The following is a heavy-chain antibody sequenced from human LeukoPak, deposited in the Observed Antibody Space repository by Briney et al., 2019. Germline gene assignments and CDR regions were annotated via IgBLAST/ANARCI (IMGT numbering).Heavy chain of an antibody. J-gene: IGHJ4*02. V-gene: IGHV1-69*13. CDR2: IIPIFGTA. CDR1: GGTFSSYA. D-gene: IGHD5-12*01. Sequence: SVKVSCKASGGTFSSYAISWVRQAPGQGFEWMGGIIPIFGTANYAQKFQGRVTITADESTSTAYMELSSRRSEDTAVYYCAREVGVATYDYWGQGTLVTVSS. CDR3: AREVGVATYDY.